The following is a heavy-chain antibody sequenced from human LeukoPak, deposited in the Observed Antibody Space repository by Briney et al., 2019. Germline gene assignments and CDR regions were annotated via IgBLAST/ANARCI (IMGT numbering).Heavy chain of an antibody. Sequence: GGSLRLSCAASGFTVNINYMSWVRETPGKGLEWVSVIYSGGSTDYADSVKGRFTISRDNSKNTLYLQVSSLRAEDTAVYYCAKSYDFWSGLITPLDYWGQGTLVTVSS. J-gene: IGHJ4*02. CDR1: GFTVNINY. V-gene: IGHV3-53*01. CDR3: AKSYDFWSGLITPLDY. CDR2: IYSGGST. D-gene: IGHD3-3*01.